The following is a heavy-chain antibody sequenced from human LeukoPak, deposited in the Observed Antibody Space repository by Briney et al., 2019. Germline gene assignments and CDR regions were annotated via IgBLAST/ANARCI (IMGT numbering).Heavy chain of an antibody. CDR1: GFTFSDYY. CDR2: MSSSGSTI. D-gene: IGHD2-2*01. J-gene: IGHJ4*02. Sequence: GGSLRLSCAASGFTFSDYYMNWIRQAPGKGLEWISYMSSSGSTISYADSVTGRFTVSRDNAKNSLYLQMNSLRAEDTAVYYCARSILPAANAIDYWGEGTLLTVSS. CDR3: ARSILPAANAIDY. V-gene: IGHV3-11*04.